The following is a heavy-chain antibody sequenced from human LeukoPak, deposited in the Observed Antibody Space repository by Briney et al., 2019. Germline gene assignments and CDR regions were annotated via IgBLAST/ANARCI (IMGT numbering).Heavy chain of an antibody. CDR1: GFTISSNY. CDR3: AKGGRYDAFDI. J-gene: IGHJ3*02. V-gene: IGHV3-23*01. D-gene: IGHD3-9*01. Sequence: GGSLTLSCAASGFTISSNYMSWVRQAPGKGLEWVSALSGSGGATYYADSVRGRFTITRDVSKSTLYLQLNSLRAEDTAIYYGAKGGRYDAFDIWGEGTMVTVSS. CDR2: LSGSGGAT.